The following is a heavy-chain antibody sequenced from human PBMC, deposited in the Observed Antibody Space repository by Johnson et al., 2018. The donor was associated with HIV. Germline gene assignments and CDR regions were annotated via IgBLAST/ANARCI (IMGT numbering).Heavy chain of an antibody. D-gene: IGHD2-15*01. CDR1: GFSFSTYG. CDR2: ISYDGSKK. CDR3: AKEDCSAVLCSDDAFHI. Sequence: QVQLVESGGGVVQPGRSLRLSCAASGFSFSTYGMAWVRQAPGKGLEWVALISYDGSKKYYADSVKGRFTISRDNSKNTLYLQMNSLRAEDTAVYFCAKEDCSAVLCSDDAFHIWGQGTMVTLSS. J-gene: IGHJ3*02. V-gene: IGHV3-30*18.